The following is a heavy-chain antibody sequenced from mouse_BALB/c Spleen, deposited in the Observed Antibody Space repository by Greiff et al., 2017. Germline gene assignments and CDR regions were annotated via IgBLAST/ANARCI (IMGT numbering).Heavy chain of an antibody. V-gene: IGHV5-2*01. CDR1: EYEFPSHV. CDR3: SIHYCSSPCFAY. D-gene: IGHD1-1*01. Sequence: EVQGVESGGGLVQPGESLKLSCESNEYEFPSHVMSWVRKTPEKRLELVAAINSDGGSTYYPDTMERQFIISRDNTKKTLYLQMSSLRSEDTALYYCSIHYCSSPCFAYWRQGTLVTVSA. CDR2: INSDGGST. J-gene: IGHJ3*01.